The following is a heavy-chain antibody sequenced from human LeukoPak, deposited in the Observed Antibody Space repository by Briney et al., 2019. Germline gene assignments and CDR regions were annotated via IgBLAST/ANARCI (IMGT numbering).Heavy chain of an antibody. CDR2: INSDGSRI. CDR1: GFTLSDYW. Sequence: GGSLTLSCAASGFTLSDYWMHWVRQAQGKGLVWVSRINSDGSRIIYGDSVKGRFTIHRDNAKNTVYLRMNSLRADDTAVYFCARAPQIGFSGFDKNYWGQGTLVTVSS. D-gene: IGHD5-12*01. V-gene: IGHV3-74*01. CDR3: ARAPQIGFSGFDKNY. J-gene: IGHJ4*02.